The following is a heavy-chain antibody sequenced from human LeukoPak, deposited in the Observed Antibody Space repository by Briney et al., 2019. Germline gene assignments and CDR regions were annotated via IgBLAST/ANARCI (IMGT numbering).Heavy chain of an antibody. CDR1: GFTFSSYA. CDR3: ARDGIGFLDYYYGMDV. CDR2: ISYDGSNK. V-gene: IGHV3-30-3*01. J-gene: IGHJ6*02. D-gene: IGHD1-14*01. Sequence: GGSLRLSCAASGFTFSSYAMHWVRQAPGKGLEWVAVISYDGSNKYYADSVKGRITISRDNSKNTLYLQMNSLRAEDTAVYYCARDGIGFLDYYYGMDVWGQGTTVTVSS.